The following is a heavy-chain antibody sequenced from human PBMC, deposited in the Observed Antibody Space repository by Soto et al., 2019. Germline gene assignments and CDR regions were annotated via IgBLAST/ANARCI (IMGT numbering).Heavy chain of an antibody. Sequence: QVQLQESGPGLVKPSGTLSLTCAVSGGSISSSNWWTWVRQPPGKGLAWIGEIYHSGSTNYNPSLTSRVTMSVDKSKNQFSLRLSSVTAADTAVYYCARLMHSSGADYWGQGTLVTVS. CDR3: ARLMHSSGADY. V-gene: IGHV4-4*02. CDR1: GGSISSSNW. J-gene: IGHJ4*02. D-gene: IGHD6-19*01. CDR2: IYHSGST.